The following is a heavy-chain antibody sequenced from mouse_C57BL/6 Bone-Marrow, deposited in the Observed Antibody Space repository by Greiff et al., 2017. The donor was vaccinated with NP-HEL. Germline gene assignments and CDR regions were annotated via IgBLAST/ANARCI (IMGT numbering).Heavy chain of an antibody. D-gene: IGHD1-1*01. CDR3: ARNPPYYYGSSWAWFAY. Sequence: VMLVESGPGLVQPSQCLSITCTASGFSFTSYGVHWVRQSPGKGLEWLGVIWSGGSTDYNAAFISRLSISKDNSKSQVFFKMNSLQADDTAIYYGARNPPYYYGSSWAWFAYWGQGTLVTVSA. CDR2: IWSGGST. V-gene: IGHV2-2*01. J-gene: IGHJ3*01. CDR1: GFSFTSYG.